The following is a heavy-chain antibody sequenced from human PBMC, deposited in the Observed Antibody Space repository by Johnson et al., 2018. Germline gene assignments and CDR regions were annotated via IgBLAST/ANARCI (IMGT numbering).Heavy chain of an antibody. CDR2: ISWHSGNL. CDR1: RFTFGDYA. D-gene: IGHD2-15*01. CDR3: ASPAGGGWVQH. V-gene: IGHV3-9*01. Sequence: VQLVESGGGLVQPGRSLRLSCAASRFTFGDYAMHWVRQAPGKGLEWVSGISWHSGNLGYADSVKGRFTISRDNAKNALYLQMNRLRAEDTAVDYCASPAGGGWVQHWGQGTLVTVSS. J-gene: IGHJ1*01.